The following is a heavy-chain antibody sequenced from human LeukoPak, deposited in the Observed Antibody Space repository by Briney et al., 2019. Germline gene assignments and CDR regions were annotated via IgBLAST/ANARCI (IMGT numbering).Heavy chain of an antibody. Sequence: SQTLSLTCTVSGGSISSGSYYWSWIRQPAGKGLEWIGRIYTSGSTNYNPSLRSRVTISVDTSKNQFSLKLSSVTAADTAVYYCARDRDGYNSFDYWGQGTLVTVSS. CDR1: GGSISSGSYY. CDR2: IYTSGST. J-gene: IGHJ4*02. CDR3: ARDRDGYNSFDY. V-gene: IGHV4-61*02. D-gene: IGHD5-24*01.